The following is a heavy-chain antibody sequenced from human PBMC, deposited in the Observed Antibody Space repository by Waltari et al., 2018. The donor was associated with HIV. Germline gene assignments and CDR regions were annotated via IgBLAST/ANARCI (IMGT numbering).Heavy chain of an antibody. D-gene: IGHD3-22*01. CDR3: AMSTMIVVVISGPWYGMDV. CDR2: IIPIFGTA. V-gene: IGHV1-69*13. J-gene: IGHJ6*02. CDR1: GGTFSSYA. Sequence: QVQLVQSGAEVKKPGSSVKVSCKASGGTFSSYAISWVRQAPGHGLEWMGGIIPIFGTANYAQKFQGRVTITADESTSTAYMELSSLRSEDTAVYYCAMSTMIVVVISGPWYGMDVWGQGTTVTVSS.